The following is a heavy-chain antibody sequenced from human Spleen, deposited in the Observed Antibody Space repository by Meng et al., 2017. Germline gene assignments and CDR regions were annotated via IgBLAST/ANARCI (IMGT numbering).Heavy chain of an antibody. D-gene: IGHD3-16*01. CDR1: GCSISSYY. J-gene: IGHJ2*01. V-gene: IGHV4-59*01. CDR2: IYYSGST. Sequence: SETLSLTCTVSGCSISSYYWSWIRQHPGKGLEWIGYIYYSGSTNYNPSLKSRVTISVDTSKNQFSLKLSSVTAANTAVYYCARGTVFMGAGLDGYFDFCGRGRLVAFSS. CDR3: ARGTVFMGAGLDGYFDF.